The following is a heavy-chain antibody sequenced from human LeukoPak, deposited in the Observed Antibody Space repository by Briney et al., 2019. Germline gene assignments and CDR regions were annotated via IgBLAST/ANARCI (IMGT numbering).Heavy chain of an antibody. V-gene: IGHV3-11*05. CDR2: IISSSRYT. CDR3: ARVSSSSGFDY. D-gene: IGHD3-10*01. Sequence: PGGSLRLSCAAAGFTFSDYYMSWIRQAPGKVREWVSYIISSSRYTNYADSVKGRFTIARDNAKNSLYLQMNSMRAEDTAVYYCARVSSSSGFDYWGQGTLVTVSA. J-gene: IGHJ4*02. CDR1: GFTFSDYY.